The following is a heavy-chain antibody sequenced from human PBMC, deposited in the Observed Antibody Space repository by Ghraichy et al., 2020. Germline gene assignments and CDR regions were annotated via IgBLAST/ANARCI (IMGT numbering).Heavy chain of an antibody. D-gene: IGHD1-26*01. CDR2: IKQDGSEK. CDR3: ANGRLGATSGY. V-gene: IGHV3-7*03. J-gene: IGHJ4*02. CDR1: GFTFSSYW. Sequence: GGSLRLSCAASGFTFSSYWMSWVRQAPGKGLEWVANIKQDGSEKYYVDSVKGRFTISRDNAKNSLYLQMNSLRAEDTAVYYCANGRLGATSGYWGQGTLVTVSS.